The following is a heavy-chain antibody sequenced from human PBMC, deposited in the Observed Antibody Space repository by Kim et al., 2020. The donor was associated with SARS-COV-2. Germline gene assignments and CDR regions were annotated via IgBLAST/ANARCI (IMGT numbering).Heavy chain of an antibody. V-gene: IGHV4-39*02. CDR1: GGSISSSSYY. D-gene: IGHD6-19*01. CDR2: IYYSGST. Sequence: SETLSLTCTVSGGSISSSSYYWGWIRQPPGKGLEWIGSIYYSGSTYYNPSLKSPVTISVDTSKNQFSLKLSSVTAADTAVYYCARDSPIAVAGNFDYWGQGTLVTVSS. CDR3: ARDSPIAVAGNFDY. J-gene: IGHJ4*02.